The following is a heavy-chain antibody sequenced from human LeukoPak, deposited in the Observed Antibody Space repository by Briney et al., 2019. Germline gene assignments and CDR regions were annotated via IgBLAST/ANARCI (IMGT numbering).Heavy chain of an antibody. J-gene: IGHJ3*02. CDR2: ISSSSSYI. D-gene: IGHD6-19*01. V-gene: IGHV3-21*01. CDR3: ARDLGGSGWYYAFDI. CDR1: GFTFNSSS. Sequence: PGGSLRLSCAASGFTFNSSSMYWVRQAPGKGLEWVSSISSSSSYIYYTDSVKGRFTISRDNAKNSLYLQMNSLRAEDTAVYYCARDLGGSGWYYAFDIWGQGTMVTVSS.